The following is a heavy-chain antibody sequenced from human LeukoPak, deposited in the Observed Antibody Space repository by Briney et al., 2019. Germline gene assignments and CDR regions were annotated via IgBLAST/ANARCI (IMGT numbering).Heavy chain of an antibody. J-gene: IGHJ4*02. V-gene: IGHV4-59*08. Sequence: SETLSLTCTVSGGSISTYYWSWIRQPPGKGREWIGYIYYNRSTNYNPSLKSRVTISVDTSKNQFSLKLSSVTAADTAVYYCATSYTTSSALGNWGQGTLVTVSS. CDR2: IYYNRST. D-gene: IGHD6-6*01. CDR1: GGSISTYY. CDR3: ATSYTTSSALGN.